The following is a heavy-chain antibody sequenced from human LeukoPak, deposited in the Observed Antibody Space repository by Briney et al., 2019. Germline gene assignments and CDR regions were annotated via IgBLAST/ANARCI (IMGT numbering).Heavy chain of an antibody. CDR3: ARVDSLAVAGLAFDY. D-gene: IGHD6-19*01. Sequence: GRSLRLSCAASGFTFSSYAMHWVRQAPGKGLEWVAVIPYDGSNKYYADSVKGRFTISRDNSKNTLYLQMNSLRAEDTAVYYCARVDSLAVAGLAFDYWGQGTLVTVSS. J-gene: IGHJ4*02. CDR1: GFTFSSYA. CDR2: IPYDGSNK. V-gene: IGHV3-30-3*01.